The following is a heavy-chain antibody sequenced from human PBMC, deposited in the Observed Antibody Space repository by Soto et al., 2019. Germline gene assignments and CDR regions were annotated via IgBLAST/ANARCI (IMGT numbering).Heavy chain of an antibody. V-gene: IGHV4-34*01. Sequence: PSETLSLTCAVYGGSFSGYYWSWIRQPPGKGLEWIEEINHSGSTNYNPSLKSRVTISVDTSKNQFSLKLSSVTAADTAVYYCARVSRITIFGVVIQYYYYGMDVWGQGTTVTVSS. CDR2: INHSGST. J-gene: IGHJ6*02. D-gene: IGHD3-3*01. CDR1: GGSFSGYY. CDR3: ARVSRITIFGVVIQYYYYGMDV.